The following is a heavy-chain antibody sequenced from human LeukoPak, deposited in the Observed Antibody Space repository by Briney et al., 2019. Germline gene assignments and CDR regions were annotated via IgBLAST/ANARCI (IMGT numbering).Heavy chain of an antibody. CDR1: GFTFSTYW. V-gene: IGHV3-7*05. CDR2: IKQDGSEK. CDR3: ARGKRVTDY. Sequence: GGSLRLSCAASGFTFSTYWMSWVRQAPGQGLEWVANIKQDGSEKYYVDSLRGRFTISRDNAKNSLYLQMNSLRAEDTAVYYCARGKRVTDYWGQGTLVTVSS. J-gene: IGHJ4*02. D-gene: IGHD4-23*01.